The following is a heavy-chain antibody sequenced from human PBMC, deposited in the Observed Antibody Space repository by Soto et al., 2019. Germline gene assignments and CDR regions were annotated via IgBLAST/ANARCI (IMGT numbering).Heavy chain of an antibody. CDR1: GGSFSGYY. J-gene: IGHJ5*02. Sequence: PSETLSLTCAVYGGSFSGYYWSWIRQPPGKGLEWIGEINHSGSTNYNPSPKSRVTISVDTSKNQFSLKLSSVTAADTAVYYCARGKDIVVVPAAWLKFHTYNSSDPWGQGPLVTVSS. CDR3: ARGKDIVVVPAAWLKFHTYNSSDP. CDR2: INHSGST. V-gene: IGHV4-34*01. D-gene: IGHD2-2*01.